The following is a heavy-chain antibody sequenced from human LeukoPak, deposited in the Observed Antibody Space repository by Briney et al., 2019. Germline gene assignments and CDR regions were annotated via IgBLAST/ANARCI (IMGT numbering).Heavy chain of an antibody. D-gene: IGHD3/OR15-3a*01. J-gene: IGHJ6*04. V-gene: IGHV3-11*01. CDR2: ISSSGTVI. Sequence: PGGSLRLSCAASEFTFSDYQMNWIRQAPGKGLEWVSYISSSGTVIYYADSVKGRFTISRDNAKNSLYLQMNSLRAEDTAVYYCARSSLWTGYPQASPNYYYYYGMDVWGKGTTVTVSS. CDR1: EFTFSDYQ. CDR3: ARSSLWTGYPQASPNYYYYYGMDV.